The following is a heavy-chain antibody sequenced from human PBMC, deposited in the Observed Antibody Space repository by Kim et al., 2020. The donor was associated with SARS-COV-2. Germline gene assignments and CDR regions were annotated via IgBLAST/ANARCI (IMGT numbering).Heavy chain of an antibody. V-gene: IGHV1-24*01. J-gene: IGHJ4*02. CDR1: GDSLTKFS. Sequence: ASVKVSCKVSGDSLTKFSMHWVRQAPGKGLEWMGGFEPEDGETIYAQKFQDRVTLTEDTPTETAYMKLSRLRSEDTAVYFCTAKSLRPASVMDYWGQGTLVTVSS. D-gene: IGHD4-17*01. CDR2: FEPEDGET. CDR3: TAKSLRPASVMDY.